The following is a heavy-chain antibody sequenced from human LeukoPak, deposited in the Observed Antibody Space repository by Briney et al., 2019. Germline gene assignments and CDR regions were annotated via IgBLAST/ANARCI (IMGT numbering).Heavy chain of an antibody. CDR2: IYPGDSDT. V-gene: IGHV5-51*01. Sequence: GESLKISCKGSGYSFTSYWIGWVLQMPGKGLEWMGIIYPGDSDTRYSPSFQGQVTISADKSISTAYLQWSSLKASDTAMYYCARRFGYCSSTSCSAFDYWGQGTLVTVSS. J-gene: IGHJ4*02. CDR1: GYSFTSYW. D-gene: IGHD2-2*03. CDR3: ARRFGYCSSTSCSAFDY.